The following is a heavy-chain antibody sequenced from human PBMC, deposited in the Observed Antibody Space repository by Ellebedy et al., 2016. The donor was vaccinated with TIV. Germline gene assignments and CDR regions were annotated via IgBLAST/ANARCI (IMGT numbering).Heavy chain of an antibody. Sequence: SETLSLTXTVSGGSISSGGYYWSWIRQHPGKGLEWIGYIYYSGSTYYNPSLKSRVTISVDTSKNQFSLKLSSVTAADTAVYYCARDGNWNSWRFDPWGQGTLVTVSS. D-gene: IGHD1-7*01. CDR2: IYYSGST. V-gene: IGHV4-31*03. CDR3: ARDGNWNSWRFDP. CDR1: GGSISSGGYY. J-gene: IGHJ5*02.